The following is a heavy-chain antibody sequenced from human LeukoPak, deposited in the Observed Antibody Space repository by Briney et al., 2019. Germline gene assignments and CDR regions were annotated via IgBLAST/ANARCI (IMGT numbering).Heavy chain of an antibody. CDR2: IYYSGST. D-gene: IGHD4-23*01. V-gene: IGHV4-39*01. CDR3: ARPNLPYLTVAGFDY. Sequence: PSETLSLTCTVSGGSISSSSYYWGWIRQPPGKGLEWIGSIYYSGSTYYNPSLKGRVTISVDTSKNQFSLKLSSVTAADTAVYYCARPNLPYLTVAGFDYWGQGTLVTVSS. CDR1: GGSISSSSYY. J-gene: IGHJ4*02.